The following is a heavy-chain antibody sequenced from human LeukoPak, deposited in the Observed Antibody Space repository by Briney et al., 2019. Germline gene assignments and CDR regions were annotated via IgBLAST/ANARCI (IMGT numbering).Heavy chain of an antibody. CDR3: ARVKESTSCYPKCYYMDV. J-gene: IGHJ6*03. CDR2: VYYDGIN. Sequence: SETLSLTCTVSGGSINNTLFYWGWIRQPPGKGLEWIGTVYYDGINYSSPSLKSRVATSVDTSKNQFSLRLSSVTAADTAVYYCARVKESTSCYPKCYYMDVWGKGTTVTVSS. V-gene: IGHV4-39*07. D-gene: IGHD2-2*01. CDR1: GGSINNTLFY.